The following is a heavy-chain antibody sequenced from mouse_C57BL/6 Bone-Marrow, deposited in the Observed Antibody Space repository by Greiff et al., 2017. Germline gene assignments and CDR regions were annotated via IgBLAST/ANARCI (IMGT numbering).Heavy chain of an antibody. D-gene: IGHD3-2*02. CDR2: IWRGGST. Sequence: VQLKQSGPGLVQPSQSLSITCTVSGFSLTSYGVHWVRQSPGKGLEWLGVIWRGGSTDYNAAFMSRLSITKDNSKSQVFFKMNGLQADDTAIYYCAKSPADSSGFWFAYWGQGTLVTVSA. CDR3: AKSPADSSGFWFAY. V-gene: IGHV2-5*01. J-gene: IGHJ3*01. CDR1: GFSLTSYG.